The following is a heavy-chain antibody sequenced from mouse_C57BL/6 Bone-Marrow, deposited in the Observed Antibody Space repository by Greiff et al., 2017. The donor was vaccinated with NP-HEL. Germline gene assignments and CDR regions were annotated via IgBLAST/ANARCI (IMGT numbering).Heavy chain of an antibody. D-gene: IGHD1-1*01. J-gene: IGHJ1*03. Sequence: QVQLQQPGAELVKPGASVKMSCKASGYTFTSYWITWVKQRPGQGLEWIGDIYPGSGSTNYNEKFKSKATLTVDTSSSTAYMQLSSLTSEDSAVYYCARGITTVVESFWYFDVWGTGTTVTVSS. CDR2: IYPGSGST. CDR3: ARGITTVVESFWYFDV. CDR1: GYTFTSYW. V-gene: IGHV1-55*01.